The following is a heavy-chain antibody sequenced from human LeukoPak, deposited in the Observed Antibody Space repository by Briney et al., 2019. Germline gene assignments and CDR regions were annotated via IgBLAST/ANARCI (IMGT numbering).Heavy chain of an antibody. Sequence: PSETLSLTCAVSGGSISSGGYAWSWIRQPPGKGLEWIGYIYHRGSTYYNPSLKSRVTISVDTSKNQFSLKLSSVTAADTAMYYCARAAANTNEVDYWGQGTLVTVSS. J-gene: IGHJ4*02. CDR1: GGSISSGGYA. CDR2: IYHRGST. V-gene: IGHV4-30-2*01. CDR3: ARAAANTNEVDY. D-gene: IGHD6-13*01.